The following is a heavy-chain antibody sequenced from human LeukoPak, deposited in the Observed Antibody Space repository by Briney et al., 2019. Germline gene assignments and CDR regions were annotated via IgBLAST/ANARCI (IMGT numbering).Heavy chain of an antibody. D-gene: IGHD2-21*02. CDR1: GYIFTTYG. CDR3: ARGGDHHDY. J-gene: IGHJ4*02. CDR2: ISVYKGTA. V-gene: IGHV1-18*01. Sequence: ASVKVSCKASGYIFTTYGISWVRQAPGQGLEWMGWISVYKGTANYAPSLQGRVTMTRDKSTNTAYMELRSLRSDDTAVYYCARGGDHHDYWGQGTLVTVS.